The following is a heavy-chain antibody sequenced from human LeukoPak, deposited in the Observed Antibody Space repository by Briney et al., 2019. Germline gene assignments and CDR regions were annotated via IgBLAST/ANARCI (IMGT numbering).Heavy chain of an antibody. CDR3: ARVARVVRGPGAFDI. D-gene: IGHD3-10*01. V-gene: IGHV4-38-2*02. J-gene: IGHJ3*02. CDR2: IYHSGST. CDR1: GYSISSGYY. Sequence: SETLSLTCTVSGYSISSGYYWGWIRQPPGKGLEWIGSIYHSGSTYYNPSLKSRVTISVDTSKNQFSLKLSSVTAADTAVYYCARVARVVRGPGAFDIWGQGTMVTVSS.